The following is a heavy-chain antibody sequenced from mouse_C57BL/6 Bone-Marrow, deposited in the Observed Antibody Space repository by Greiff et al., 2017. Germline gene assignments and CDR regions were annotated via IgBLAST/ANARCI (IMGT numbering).Heavy chain of an antibody. CDR3: ATPVTTIVWTRDD. Sequence: VQLQQSGAELVRPGASVKLSCTASGFNFTDSYMNWVKQRPEQGLEWIGRIDPEDGAPESTPKFQGKATLTADTSSNTAYMQRSSLTSEDTAVYYCATPVTTIVWTRDDWGQGTLVTVSA. V-gene: IGHV14-1*01. J-gene: IGHJ3*01. CDR2: IDPEDGAP. D-gene: IGHD2-10*02. CDR1: GFNFTDSY.